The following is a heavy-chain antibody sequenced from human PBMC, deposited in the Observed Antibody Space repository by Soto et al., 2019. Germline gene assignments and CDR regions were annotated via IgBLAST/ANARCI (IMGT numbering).Heavy chain of an antibody. J-gene: IGHJ4*02. D-gene: IGHD6-13*01. CDR2: ISSNGGST. V-gene: IGHV3-64*01. CDR1: GFTFSSYA. CDR3: GAGQYFSDY. Sequence: GGSLRLSCAASGFTFSSYAMHWVRQAPGKGLEYVSAISSNGGSTYYANSVKGRFTISRDNSKNTLYLQMNSLRVEDTAVYYCGAGQYFSDYWGQGTLVTVSS.